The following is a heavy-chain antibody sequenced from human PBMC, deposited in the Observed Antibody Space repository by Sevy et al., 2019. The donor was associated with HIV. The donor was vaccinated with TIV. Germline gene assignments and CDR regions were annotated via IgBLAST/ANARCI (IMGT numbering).Heavy chain of an antibody. J-gene: IGHJ4*02. D-gene: IGHD2-21*01. Sequence: GGSLRLSCAASGFTFSDYFMGWVRQAPGRGLEWVANINQDGSQKNYVDSVKGPFTISRDNAKNSLYLQMTRLRVDETAVYYCARELWPGDYWGQGTLVTVSS. CDR3: ARELWPGDY. CDR2: INQDGSQK. V-gene: IGHV3-7*01. CDR1: GFTFSDYF.